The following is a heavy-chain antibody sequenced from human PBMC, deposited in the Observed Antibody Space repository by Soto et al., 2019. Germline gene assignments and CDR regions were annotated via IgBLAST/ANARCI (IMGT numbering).Heavy chain of an antibody. V-gene: IGHV3-53*05. CDR3: AKGTSYYDSALNFDY. D-gene: IGHD3-22*01. J-gene: IGHJ4*02. CDR1: GFTVSSNY. Sequence: SQTLSCAASGFTVSSNYMSWVRQAPGKGLEWVSVIYYGGDQYYADSVKDRFTISRDNSKNTVYLQMNNLRDENTAVYISAKGTSYYDSALNFDYWGRGT. CDR2: IYYGGDQ.